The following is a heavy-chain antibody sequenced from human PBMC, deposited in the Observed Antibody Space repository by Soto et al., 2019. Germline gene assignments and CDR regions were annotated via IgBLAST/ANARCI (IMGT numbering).Heavy chain of an antibody. V-gene: IGHV3-23*01. CDR2: IGGSGGST. CDR3: AKDGEYYYYGMDV. J-gene: IGHJ6*02. Sequence: EVQLLESGGGLVQPGGSLRLSCAASGFTFSNYAMNWVRQAPGKGLEWVSAIGGSGGSTYYADSVKGRFTISRDNSKNTLHLQMTSLRADDTAVYYCAKDGEYYYYGMDVWGQGTTVAVSS. CDR1: GFTFSNYA. D-gene: IGHD3-10*01.